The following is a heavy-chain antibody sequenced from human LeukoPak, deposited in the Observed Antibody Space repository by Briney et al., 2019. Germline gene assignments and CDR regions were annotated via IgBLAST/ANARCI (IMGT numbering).Heavy chain of an antibody. Sequence: SETLSLTCAVSGYPISSGYYWGWIRQPPGKGLEGIGRIYHSGSTYYNPSLNSRATLPIDTSKNQFSLTLSSVPAADTGVYYCARPYYDFWSGTYYFDYWGQGTLVTVYS. CDR2: IYHSGST. CDR3: ARPYYDFWSGTYYFDY. J-gene: IGHJ4*02. D-gene: IGHD3-3*01. V-gene: IGHV4-38-2*01. CDR1: GYPISSGYY.